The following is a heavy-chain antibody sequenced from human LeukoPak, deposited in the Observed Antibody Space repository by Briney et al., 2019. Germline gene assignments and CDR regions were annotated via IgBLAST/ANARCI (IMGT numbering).Heavy chain of an antibody. CDR3: ARGSWPLAEEVY. CDR1: GGSISSSSYY. D-gene: IGHD3-10*01. CDR2: IYYSGST. V-gene: IGHV4-39*07. Sequence: PSETLSLTCTVSGGSISSSSYYWGWIRQPPGKGLECIGSIYYSGSTYYNPSLKSRVTISVDTSKNQFSLKLSSVTAADTAVYYCARGSWPLAEEVYWGQGTLVTVSS. J-gene: IGHJ4*02.